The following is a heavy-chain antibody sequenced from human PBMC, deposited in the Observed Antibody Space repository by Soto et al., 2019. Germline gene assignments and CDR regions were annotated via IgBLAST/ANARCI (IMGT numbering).Heavy chain of an antibody. CDR1: GFTFSSYG. D-gene: IGHD2-15*01. J-gene: IGHJ4*02. CDR2: ISYVGSNK. Sequence: QVQLVESGGGVVQPGRSLRLSCAASGFTFSSYGMHWVRQAPGKGLEWVAVISYVGSNKYYADSVKGRFTISRDNSKNTLDLQMNSLRAQDTAVYYSAKDQVGYGSGGSCYSQLGGGFDCWGQGTMVTVSS. V-gene: IGHV3-30*18. CDR3: AKDQVGYGSGGSCYSQLGGGFDC.